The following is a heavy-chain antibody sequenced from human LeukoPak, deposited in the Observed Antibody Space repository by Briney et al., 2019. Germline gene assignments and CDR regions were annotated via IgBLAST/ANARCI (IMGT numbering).Heavy chain of an antibody. Sequence: GGSLRLSCAASGFTFSRYWMSWVRQAPGKGLEWVANIKQDGSEKYYVDSVKGRFTISRDNAKNSLYLQMNSLGAEDTAVYYCARVKGSSWVFFDYWGQGTLVTVSS. CDR1: GFTFSRYW. J-gene: IGHJ4*02. V-gene: IGHV3-7*03. CDR3: ARVKGSSWVFFDY. D-gene: IGHD6-13*01. CDR2: IKQDGSEK.